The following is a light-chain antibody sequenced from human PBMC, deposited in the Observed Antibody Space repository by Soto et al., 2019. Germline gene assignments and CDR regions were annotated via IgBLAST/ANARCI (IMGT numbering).Light chain of an antibody. J-gene: IGKJ1*01. CDR1: QSISNW. Sequence: DIQMTQSPSTLSASVGARVTIASRASQSISNWLAWYQQKPGKAPKLLIYDASTLESGVPSRFSGSGSGTEFTLTISSLQPDDFATYYCQQYNNYSPWTFGQGTKVDIK. CDR2: DAS. CDR3: QQYNNYSPWT. V-gene: IGKV1-5*01.